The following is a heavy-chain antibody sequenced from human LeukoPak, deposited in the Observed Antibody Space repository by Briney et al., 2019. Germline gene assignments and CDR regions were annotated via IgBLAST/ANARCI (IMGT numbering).Heavy chain of an antibody. CDR2: IYYSGST. V-gene: IGHV4-30-4*08. CDR1: GGSISSGDYY. D-gene: IGHD4-17*01. CDR3: AKTTVTTSGILFDY. J-gene: IGHJ4*02. Sequence: SETLSLTCTVSGGSISSGDYYWSWIRQPPGKGLEWIGYIYYSGSTYYNPSLKSRVTISVDTSKNQFSLKLSSVTAADTAVYYCAKTTVTTSGILFDYWGQGTLVTASS.